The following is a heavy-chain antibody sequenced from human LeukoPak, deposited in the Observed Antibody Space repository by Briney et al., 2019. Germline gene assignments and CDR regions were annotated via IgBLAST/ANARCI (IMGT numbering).Heavy chain of an antibody. J-gene: IGHJ4*02. CDR1: GFTFSSYG. Sequence: GGSLRLSCAASGFTFSSYGMHWVRQAPGKGLEWVAFIRYDGSNKYYADSVKGRFTISRDNSKNTLYLQMNSLRTEDTAVYYCAKDQSGSGSYNYFDSWGQGPLVTVSS. D-gene: IGHD3-10*01. CDR3: AKDQSGSGSYNYFDS. CDR2: IRYDGSNK. V-gene: IGHV3-30*02.